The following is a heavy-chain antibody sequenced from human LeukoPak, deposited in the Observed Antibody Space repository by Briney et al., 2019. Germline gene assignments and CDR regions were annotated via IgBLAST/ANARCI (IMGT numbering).Heavy chain of an antibody. V-gene: IGHV3-7*01. D-gene: IGHD1-26*01. CDR3: ARDHVHDIIVGATGYFDY. CDR2: IKLDGSEK. Sequence: GGSLRLSCAASGFTFSNYWMNWVRQAPGKGLEWVANIKLDGSEKYYVDSVKGRFTISRDNAKNSVYLQMNSLRAEDTAVYYCARDHVHDIIVGATGYFDYWGQGTLVTVSS. J-gene: IGHJ4*02. CDR1: GFTFSNYW.